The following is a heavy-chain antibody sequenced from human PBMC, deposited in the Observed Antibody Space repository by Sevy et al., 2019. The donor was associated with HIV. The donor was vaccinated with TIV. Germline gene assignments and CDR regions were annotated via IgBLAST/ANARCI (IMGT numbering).Heavy chain of an antibody. D-gene: IGHD3-3*01. CDR2: IKQDGSEK. CDR3: VRVEDITIFGVVMGGFDY. V-gene: IGHV3-7*03. CDR1: GFTFSSYW. Sequence: GGSLRLSCAASGFTFSSYWMSWVRQAPGKGLEWVANIKQDGSEKYYVDSVKGRFTISRDNAKNSLYLQMNSLRAEDTAVYYCVRVEDITIFGVVMGGFDYWGQGTLVTVSS. J-gene: IGHJ4*02.